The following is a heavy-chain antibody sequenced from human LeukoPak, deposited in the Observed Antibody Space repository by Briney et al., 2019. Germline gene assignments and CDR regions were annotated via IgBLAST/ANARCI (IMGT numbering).Heavy chain of an antibody. D-gene: IGHD5-12*01. CDR3: AKDRYSGYELDY. Sequence: GGSLRLSCAASGFTFSSYGMHGVRQAPGKGLEWVAFIRYDGSNKYYADSVKGRFTISRDNSKNTLYLQMNSLRAEDTAVYYCAKDRYSGYELDYWGQGTLVTVSS. CDR1: GFTFSSYG. V-gene: IGHV3-30*02. J-gene: IGHJ4*02. CDR2: IRYDGSNK.